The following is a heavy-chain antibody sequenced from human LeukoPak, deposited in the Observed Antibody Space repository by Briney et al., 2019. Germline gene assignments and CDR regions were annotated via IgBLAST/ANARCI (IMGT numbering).Heavy chain of an antibody. Sequence: GGSLRLSCAASGFTFSDYYMSWIRQAPGKGLEWVSYISSSGSTIYYADSVKGRFTISRDNSKNTLYLQMNSLRAEDTAVYYCARRAGGYSHPYDYWGQGTLVTVSS. D-gene: IGHD4-23*01. V-gene: IGHV3-11*01. CDR3: ARRAGGYSHPYDY. CDR2: ISSSGSTI. J-gene: IGHJ4*02. CDR1: GFTFSDYY.